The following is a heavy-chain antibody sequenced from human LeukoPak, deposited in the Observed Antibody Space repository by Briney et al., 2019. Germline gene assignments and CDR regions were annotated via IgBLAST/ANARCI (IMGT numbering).Heavy chain of an antibody. CDR2: ISSSSSYI. J-gene: IGHJ6*03. V-gene: IGHV3-21*01. D-gene: IGHD4-11*01. CDR3: ARELTVTTSYYYYYMDV. CDR1: GFTFSSYS. Sequence: GGSLRLSXAASGFTFSSYSMNWVRQAPGKGLEWVSSISSSSSYIYYADSVKGRFTISRDNAKNSLYLQMNSLRAEDTAVYYCARELTVTTSYYYYYMDVWGKGTTVTVSS.